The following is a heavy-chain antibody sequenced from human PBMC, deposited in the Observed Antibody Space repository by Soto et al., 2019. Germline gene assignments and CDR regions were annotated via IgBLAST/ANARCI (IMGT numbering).Heavy chain of an antibody. D-gene: IGHD3-22*01. CDR2: ISGSGGST. Sequence: EVQVLESGGGLVQPGGSLRLSCAATGFTFSTYGMTWVRQAPGKGLEWVSAISGSGGSTYYADSVKGRFTISRDNSKNTLYLQMNSLRAEDTAVYYCAKGRENTMIVAVTSPKSVDYWGQGTLVTVSS. J-gene: IGHJ4*02. V-gene: IGHV3-23*01. CDR1: GFTFSTYG. CDR3: AKGRENTMIVAVTSPKSVDY.